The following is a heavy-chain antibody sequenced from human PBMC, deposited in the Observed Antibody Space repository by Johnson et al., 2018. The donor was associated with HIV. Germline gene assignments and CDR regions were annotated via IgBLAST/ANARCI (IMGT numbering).Heavy chain of an antibody. CDR3: AKGDYNFWSGDAFDI. CDR1: GFTFSSYG. Sequence: QVQLVESGGGVVQPGGSLRLSCAASGFTFSSYGMHWVRQAPGKWLEWVAFIRYDGSNKYYADSVKGRFTISRDNSKNTLYLQMNSLRAEDTAVYYCAKGDYNFWSGDAFDIWGQGTMVTVSS. D-gene: IGHD3-3*01. J-gene: IGHJ3*02. CDR2: IRYDGSNK. V-gene: IGHV3-30*02.